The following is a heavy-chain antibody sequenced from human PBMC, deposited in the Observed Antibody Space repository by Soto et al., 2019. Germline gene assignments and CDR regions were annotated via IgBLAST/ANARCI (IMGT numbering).Heavy chain of an antibody. D-gene: IGHD3-9*01. Sequence: GGSLRLSCAASGFIFSNVYMSWVRQAPGKGLEWVGRIKRKSDGETTDYAAPVKDRITISRDDSKNTMFLHMNTLKTEDTAVYYCGTGSAFDIWGQGKMVTVSS. J-gene: IGHJ3*02. V-gene: IGHV3-15*01. CDR1: GFIFSNVY. CDR2: IKRKSDGETT. CDR3: GTGSAFDI.